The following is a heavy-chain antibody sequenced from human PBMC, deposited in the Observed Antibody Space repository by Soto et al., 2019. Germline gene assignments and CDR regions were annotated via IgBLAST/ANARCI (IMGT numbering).Heavy chain of an antibody. V-gene: IGHV3-23*01. Sequence: PGGSLRLSCAASGFTFSSYAMSWVRQAPGKGLEWVTAINGGSTTYYADSVKGRFTISRDNSKNTLYLQMNSLRAEGTAVYYCAKDKDWSGVYGMDVWGQGTTVTVSS. CDR1: GFTFSSYA. J-gene: IGHJ6*02. CDR2: INGGSTT. D-gene: IGHD3-3*01. CDR3: AKDKDWSGVYGMDV.